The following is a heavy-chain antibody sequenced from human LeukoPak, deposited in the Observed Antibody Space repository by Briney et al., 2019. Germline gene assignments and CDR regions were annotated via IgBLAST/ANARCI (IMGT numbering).Heavy chain of an antibody. V-gene: IGHV1-18*01. CDR2: ISAYNGNT. CDR3: ARDGRITMVRGVIRFDY. CDR1: GYTFTSYG. Sequence: ASVKVSCKASGYTFTSYGISWVRQAPGQGLEWMGWISAYNGNTNYAQKLQGRVTMTTDTSTSTAYMELRSLRSDDTAVYYCARDGRITMVRGVIRFDYWGQGTLVTVPS. D-gene: IGHD3-10*01. J-gene: IGHJ4*02.